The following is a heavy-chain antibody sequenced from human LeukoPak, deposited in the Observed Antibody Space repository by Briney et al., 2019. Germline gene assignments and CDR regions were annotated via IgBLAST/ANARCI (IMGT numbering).Heavy chain of an antibody. CDR3: GRDDYCSSTTCDSYYVDY. J-gene: IGHJ4*02. Sequence: ASVKVSCKASGGTFSSYAISWVRQAPGQGLEWMGRIIPILGIANYAQKFQGRVTITADKSTSTAYMELSSLRSEDTAVYYCGRDDYCSSTTCDSYYVDYWGQGTLVTVSS. V-gene: IGHV1-69*04. D-gene: IGHD2-2*01. CDR1: GGTFSSYA. CDR2: IIPILGIA.